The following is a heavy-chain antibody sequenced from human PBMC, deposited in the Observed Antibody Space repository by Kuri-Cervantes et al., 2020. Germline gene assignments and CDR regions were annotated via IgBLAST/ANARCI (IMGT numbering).Heavy chain of an antibody. CDR1: GFTFDDYA. CDR2: ISWNSGSI. V-gene: IGHV3-9*01. Sequence: GGSLRLSCAASGFTFDDYAMHWVRQAPGKGREWVSGISWNSGSIGYADSVKGRFAISRDNAKNSLYLQMNSLRAEDTALYYCAKDIGYDILTGYYGMDVWGQGTTVTVSS. J-gene: IGHJ6*02. CDR3: AKDIGYDILTGYYGMDV. D-gene: IGHD3-9*01.